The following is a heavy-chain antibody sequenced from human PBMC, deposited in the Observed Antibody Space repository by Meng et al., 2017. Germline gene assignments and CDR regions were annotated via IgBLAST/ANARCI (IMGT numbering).Heavy chain of an antibody. V-gene: IGHV4-34*01. CDR1: GGSFSGSY. CDR3: ARDTVEAYCGGDCCPLGY. J-gene: IGHJ4*02. Sequence: GPLQQWGAGLLKPSETLSLTCAGYGGSFSGSYWSWIRQPPGKGLEWIGEINHSGSTNYNPSLKSRVTISVDTSKNQFSLKLSSVTAADTAVYYCARDTVEAYCGGDCCPLGYWGQGTLVTVSS. D-gene: IGHD2-21*02. CDR2: INHSGST.